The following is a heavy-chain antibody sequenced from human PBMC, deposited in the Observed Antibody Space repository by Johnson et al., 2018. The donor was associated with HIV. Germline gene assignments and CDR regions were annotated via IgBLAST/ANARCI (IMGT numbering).Heavy chain of an antibody. V-gene: IGHV3-30*18. D-gene: IGHD1-26*01. CDR1: GFTFSDYY. CDR3: AKEGWAGAQEGWGAFDI. CDR2: ISYDGSNK. J-gene: IGHJ3*02. Sequence: QVQLVESGGGLVKPGGSLRLSCAASGFTFSDYYMSWIRQTPGKGLEWVAVISYDGSNKYYADSVKGRFTISRDNSKNTLYLQMNSLRAEDTAVYYCAKEGWAGAQEGWGAFDIWGQGTMVTVSS.